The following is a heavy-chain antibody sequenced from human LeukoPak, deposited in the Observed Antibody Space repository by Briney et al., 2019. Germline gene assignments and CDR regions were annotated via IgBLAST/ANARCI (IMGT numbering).Heavy chain of an antibody. D-gene: IGHD3-10*01. CDR3: AKDTYYYGSGTDY. V-gene: IGHV3-23*01. CDR1: GSTFSSYA. J-gene: IGHJ4*02. Sequence: RTGGSLRLSCAASGSTFSSYAMSWVRQAPGKGLEWVSAISGSGGSTYYADSVKGRFTISRDNSKNTLYLQMNSLRAEDTAVYYCAKDTYYYGSGTDYWGQGTLVTVSS. CDR2: ISGSGGST.